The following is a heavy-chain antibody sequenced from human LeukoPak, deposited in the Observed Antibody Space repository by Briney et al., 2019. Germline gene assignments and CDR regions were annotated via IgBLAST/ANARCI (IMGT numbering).Heavy chain of an antibody. D-gene: IGHD4-23*01. Sequence: PGGSLRLSCSASGFTFRDYAMSWFRQAPGKGLEWVGFIRSKRYGGTTEYAASVKGRFTISRDDSKSTAYLQMNSLKTEDTAVYYRTREGGGGIDYWGQGTLVTVSS. CDR2: IRSKRYGGTT. J-gene: IGHJ4*02. V-gene: IGHV3-49*03. CDR1: GFTFRDYA. CDR3: TREGGGGIDY.